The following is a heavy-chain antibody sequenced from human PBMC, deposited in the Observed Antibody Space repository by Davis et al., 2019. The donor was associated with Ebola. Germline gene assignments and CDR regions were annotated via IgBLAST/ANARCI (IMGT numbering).Heavy chain of an antibody. CDR3: ARGGGADYYGMDV. J-gene: IGHJ6*02. V-gene: IGHV3-33*08. Sequence: GGSLRLSCAASGFTFSSYAMHWVRQAPGKGLEWLAVIWNDGSKTYYADSVKGRFTISRDNSKITLYLQMSSLGAEDTAVYHCARGGGADYYGMDVWGQGTTVTVSS. D-gene: IGHD3-16*01. CDR1: GFTFSSYA. CDR2: IWNDGSKT.